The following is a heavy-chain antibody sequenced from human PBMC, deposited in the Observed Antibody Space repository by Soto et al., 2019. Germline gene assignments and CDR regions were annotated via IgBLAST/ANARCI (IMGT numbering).Heavy chain of an antibody. D-gene: IGHD3-16*01. Sequence: PGGSLRLSCAASGFTFSNYAMNWVRQAPGKGLEWVAIIGGIGQYAFYADSVKGRFTFSRDNSKNTIYLEMNNLRTEDTAIYFCAKGGTSHIHVIDAWGPGTEVTVSS. CDR3: AKGGTSHIHVIDA. CDR2: IGGIGQYA. V-gene: IGHV3-23*01. J-gene: IGHJ5*02. CDR1: GFTFSNYA.